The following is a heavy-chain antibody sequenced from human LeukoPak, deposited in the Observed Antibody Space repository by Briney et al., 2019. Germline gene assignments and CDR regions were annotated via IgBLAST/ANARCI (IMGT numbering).Heavy chain of an antibody. D-gene: IGHD6-19*01. CDR3: AKDILGSGWPEGPGY. J-gene: IGHJ4*02. V-gene: IGHV3-23*01. CDR1: GFTFSTYA. Sequence: GGSLRLSCAASGFTFSTYAMTWVRQAPGKGLEFVSGISGSGGSTYHADSVKGRFTISRDNSKNTLYVQMNSLRAEDTAVYYCAKDILGSGWPEGPGYWGQGTLVTVSS. CDR2: ISGSGGST.